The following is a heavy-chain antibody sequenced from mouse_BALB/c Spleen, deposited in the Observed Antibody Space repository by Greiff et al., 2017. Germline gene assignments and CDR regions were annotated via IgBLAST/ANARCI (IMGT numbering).Heavy chain of an antibody. CDR1: GYTFTSYW. D-gene: IGHD1-1*01. V-gene: IGHV1-5*01. J-gene: IGHJ3*01. CDR2: IYPGNSDT. CDR3: TTAYGSSYAWFAY. Sequence: VQLQQSGTVLARPGASVKMSCKASGYTFTSYWMHWVKQRPGQGLEWIGAIYPGNSDTSYNQKFKGKAKLTAVTSTSTAYMELSSLTNEDAAVYYCTTAYGSSYAWFAYWGQGTLVTVSA.